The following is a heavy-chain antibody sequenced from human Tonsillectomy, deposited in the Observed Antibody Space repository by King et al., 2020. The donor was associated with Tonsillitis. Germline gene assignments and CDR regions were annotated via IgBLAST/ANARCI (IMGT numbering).Heavy chain of an antibody. CDR3: ARDPRLAAAVLYYYGMDV. J-gene: IGHJ6*02. Sequence: QLVQSGAEVRKPGASVKVSCKASGYTFTNYGISWVRQAPGQGLEWMGWISAYNGNTNYAQKLQGRVTMATDTSTSTAFMELRSLRSDDTAVYYCARDPRLAAAVLYYYGMDVWGQGPTVTVSS. CDR2: ISAYNGNT. V-gene: IGHV1-18*01. CDR1: GYTFTNYG. D-gene: IGHD6-13*01.